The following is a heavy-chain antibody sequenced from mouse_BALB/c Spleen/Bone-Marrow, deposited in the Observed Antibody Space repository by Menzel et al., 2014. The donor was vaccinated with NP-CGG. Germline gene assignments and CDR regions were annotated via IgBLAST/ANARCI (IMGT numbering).Heavy chain of an antibody. D-gene: IGHD2-12*01. Sequence: VKLMESGAELVKPGASVKLSCKASGYTFSSDYMYWVKQRPGQGLEWIGEINPSNGGTNFNEKFESKATLTVDKSSSTAYMQLSSLTSEDSAVYYCTRSRRAMDYWGQGTSVTVSS. CDR2: INPSNGGT. J-gene: IGHJ4*01. CDR3: TRSRRAMDY. V-gene: IGHV1S81*02. CDR1: GYTFSSDY.